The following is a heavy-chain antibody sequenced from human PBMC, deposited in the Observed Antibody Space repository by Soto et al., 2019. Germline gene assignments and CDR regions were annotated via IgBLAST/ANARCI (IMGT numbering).Heavy chain of an antibody. CDR3: ARAHMVRGVIPFDY. D-gene: IGHD3-10*01. CDR1: GGTFSSYT. CDR2: IIPILGIA. J-gene: IGHJ4*02. Sequence: QVQLVQSGAEVKKPGSSVKVSCKASGGTFSSYTISWVRQAPGQGLEWMGRIIPILGIANYAQKFQGRVTLXAXKXXSTDYMELSSLRSEDTAVYYCARAHMVRGVIPFDYWGQGTLVTVSS. V-gene: IGHV1-69*02.